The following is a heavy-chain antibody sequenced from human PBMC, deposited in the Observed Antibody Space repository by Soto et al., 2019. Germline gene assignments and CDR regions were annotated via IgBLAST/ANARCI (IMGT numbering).Heavy chain of an antibody. CDR1: GFTFSNYG. D-gene: IGHD1-1*01. CDR2: IWYDGSNK. Sequence: HPGGSLRLSCAASGFTFSNYGMHWVRQAPGKGLEWVAVIWYDGSNKYCADSVKGRFTISRDNSKNKLYLQMNSLRVEDTAVYYCARPAPEGEGDAYNWNWFDPWGQGTLVTVSS. CDR3: ARPAPEGEGDAYNWNWFDP. V-gene: IGHV3-33*01. J-gene: IGHJ5*02.